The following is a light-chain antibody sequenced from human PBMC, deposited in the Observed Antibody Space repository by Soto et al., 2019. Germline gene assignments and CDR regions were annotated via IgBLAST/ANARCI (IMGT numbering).Light chain of an antibody. V-gene: IGKV3-20*01. Sequence: EILLTQSPGTLSLSPGERATLSCRASQSVSSTYLSWYQLKPGQAPRLLIYGASSRATGIPDRFSGSGSGTDFTLTISRLEPEDFSVYYCQQYGYSFRAFAQGTKVEL. CDR1: QSVSSTY. CDR2: GAS. CDR3: QQYGYSFRA. J-gene: IGKJ1*01.